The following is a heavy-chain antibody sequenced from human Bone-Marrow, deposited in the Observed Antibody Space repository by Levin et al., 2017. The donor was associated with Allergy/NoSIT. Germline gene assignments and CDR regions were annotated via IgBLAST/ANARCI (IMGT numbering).Heavy chain of an antibody. D-gene: IGHD2-21*02. CDR2: IYWDDDK. J-gene: IGHJ5*02. CDR1: GFSLSSSGVS. V-gene: IGHV2-5*02. Sequence: GSGPTQVKPTETLTLTCTFSGFSLSSSGVSVGWIRQPPGKALEWLALIYWDDDKRYSASLKNRLTITKDTSKNQVVLTMSNMDPVDTGTYFFAHAQYCGGGCYSWFNPWGLGTLVTVSS. CDR3: AHAQYCGGGCYSWFNP.